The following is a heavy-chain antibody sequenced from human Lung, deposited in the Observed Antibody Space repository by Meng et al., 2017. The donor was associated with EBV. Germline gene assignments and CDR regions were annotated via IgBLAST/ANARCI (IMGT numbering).Heavy chain of an antibody. Sequence: QVQLGQAGAEVKKPGASVKVPCKASGYTFTSYGISWVRQAPGQGLEWMGWISAYNGNTNYAQKLQGRVTMTTDTSTSTAYMELRSLRSDDTAVYYCAASSSSWYQNRFDPWGQGTLVTVSS. CDR3: AASSSSWYQNRFDP. CDR1: GYTFTSYG. J-gene: IGHJ5*02. CDR2: ISAYNGNT. V-gene: IGHV1-18*01. D-gene: IGHD6-13*01.